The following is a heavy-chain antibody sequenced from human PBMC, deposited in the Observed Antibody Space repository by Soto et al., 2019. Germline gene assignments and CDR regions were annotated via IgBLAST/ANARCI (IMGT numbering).Heavy chain of an antibody. CDR2: ISSSSNSI. D-gene: IGHD1-26*01. CDR3: ARGSGSLLKVAFDY. Sequence: EVQLVESGGGLVEPGGSLRLSCAASGFTFSVYSMNWVRQAPGKGLEWVSSISSSSNSIYYTDSVQGRFTISRDNAKNALYLQMNSLRAEDTAVYYCARGSGSLLKVAFDYWGQGNLVTVSS. J-gene: IGHJ4*02. CDR1: GFTFSVYS. V-gene: IGHV3-21*01.